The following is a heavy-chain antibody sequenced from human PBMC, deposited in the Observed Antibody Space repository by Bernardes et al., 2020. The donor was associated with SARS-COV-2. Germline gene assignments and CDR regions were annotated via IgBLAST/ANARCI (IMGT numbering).Heavy chain of an antibody. Sequence: GGSLRLSCAASGFTISPFAMHWVRQAPGKGLEWVAIISYEGRTEYNADSVKGRFNISRDTSNNTIFMQMSSLRVEDTAMYYCARDTQDSSSSYYDYWSQGTLGTVSS. D-gene: IGHD6-6*01. CDR2: ISYEGRTE. V-gene: IGHV3-30*04. CDR3: ARDTQDSSSSYYDY. CDR1: GFTISPFA. J-gene: IGHJ4*02.